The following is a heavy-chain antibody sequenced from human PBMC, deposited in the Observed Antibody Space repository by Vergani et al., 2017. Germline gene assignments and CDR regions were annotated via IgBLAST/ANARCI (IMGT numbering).Heavy chain of an antibody. V-gene: IGHV3-21*01. D-gene: IGHD1-26*01. CDR3: ARDERWELLGGRPFDY. CDR2: ISSSSSYI. J-gene: IGHJ4*02. Sequence: EVQLVESGGGLVKPGGSLRLSCAASGFTVSSNYMNWVRQAPGKGLEWVSSISSSSSYIYYADSVKGRFTISRDNAKNSLYLQMNSLRAEDTAVYYCARDERWELLGGRPFDYWGQGTLVTVSS. CDR1: GFTVSSNY.